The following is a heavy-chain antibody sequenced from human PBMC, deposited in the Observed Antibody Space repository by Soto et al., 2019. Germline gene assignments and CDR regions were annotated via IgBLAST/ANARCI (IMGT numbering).Heavy chain of an antibody. D-gene: IGHD3-3*01. J-gene: IGHJ3*02. CDR2: IKQDGSET. V-gene: IGHV3-7*03. CDR3: ARARGTDFWSGYDAFDI. CDR1: GFTFSTFG. Sequence: HPGGSLRLPCPASGFTFSTFGISWFPQAQGKGLGWVANIKQDGSETYYVDSVKGRFTISRDNAKNALYLQMNSLRAEDTAVYYCARARGTDFWSGYDAFDIWGQGTMVTVSS.